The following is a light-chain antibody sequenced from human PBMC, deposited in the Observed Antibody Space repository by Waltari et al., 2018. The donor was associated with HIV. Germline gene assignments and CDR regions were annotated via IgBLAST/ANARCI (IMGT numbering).Light chain of an antibody. Sequence: QSALTQPRSVSGSPGQSVTISCTGTSSDVGGYNYVSWYQHHPGKAPKLMIYDASKLPSGVPDRFSGAKSGNTASLTISGLQAEDEADYYCCSYAGSYTLVFGGGTTLTVL. J-gene: IGLJ2*01. V-gene: IGLV2-11*01. CDR3: CSYAGSYTLV. CDR1: SSDVGGYNY. CDR2: DAS.